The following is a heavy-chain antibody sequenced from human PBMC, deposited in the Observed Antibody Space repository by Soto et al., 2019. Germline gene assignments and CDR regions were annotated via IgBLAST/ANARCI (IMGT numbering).Heavy chain of an antibody. CDR1: GGSISGGGYY. D-gene: IGHD1-26*01. J-gene: IGHJ4*02. CDR3: ARRARALVPANFDY. Sequence: QVQLQESGPGLVKPSQTLSLTCTVSGGSISGGGYYWSWIRQHPGKGLEWIGYIYYSGSTYYNPSLKSRVTISVDTSKNQFSLKLSSVTAADTAVYYCARRARALVPANFDYWGQGTLVTVSS. V-gene: IGHV4-31*03. CDR2: IYYSGST.